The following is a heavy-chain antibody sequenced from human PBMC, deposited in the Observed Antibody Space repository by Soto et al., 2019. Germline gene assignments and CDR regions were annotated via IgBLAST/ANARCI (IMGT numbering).Heavy chain of an antibody. CDR2: IYSGGST. CDR3: ARERYYYDSSGYYLGAGMDF. D-gene: IGHD3-22*01. J-gene: IGHJ6*02. Sequence: GGSLRLSCAASGFTVSSNYMSWVRQAPGKGLEWVSVIYSGGSTYYADSVRGRFTISRDNSKNTLYLQMNSLRAEDTAVYYCARERYYYDSSGYYLGAGMDFWGQGTTVTVSS. V-gene: IGHV3-66*01. CDR1: GFTVSSNY.